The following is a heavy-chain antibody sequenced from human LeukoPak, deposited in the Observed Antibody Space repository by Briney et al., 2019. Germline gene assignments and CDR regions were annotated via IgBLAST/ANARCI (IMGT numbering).Heavy chain of an antibody. Sequence: PGGSLRLSCAASGFTFSSYGMHWVRQAPGKGLEWVAVMSYDGSNKFYADSVKGRFTISRDNSKNTLYLQMNSLRAEDTAVYYCARERGVSHPFDYWGQGTLVTVSS. CDR3: ARERGVSHPFDY. J-gene: IGHJ4*02. V-gene: IGHV3-30*03. D-gene: IGHD2-21*01. CDR2: MSYDGSNK. CDR1: GFTFSSYG.